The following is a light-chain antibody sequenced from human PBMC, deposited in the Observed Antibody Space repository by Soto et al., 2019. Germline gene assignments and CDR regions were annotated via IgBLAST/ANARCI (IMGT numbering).Light chain of an antibody. Sequence: TQSPGTLSLSPGERATLTCLASQSISSYLNWYQQIPGKAPKLLIYAASSLQSGVPSRFSGSGSGTDFTLTISSLQPEDFATYYCQQSYSTPYTFGPGTKVDIK. CDR3: QQSYSTPYT. CDR1: QSISSY. V-gene: IGKV1-39*01. CDR2: AAS. J-gene: IGKJ3*01.